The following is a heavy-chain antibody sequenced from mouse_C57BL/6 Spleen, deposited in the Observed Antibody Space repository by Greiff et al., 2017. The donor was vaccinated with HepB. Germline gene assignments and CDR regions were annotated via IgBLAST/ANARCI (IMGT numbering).Heavy chain of an antibody. CDR3: ARSYGNYGFAY. V-gene: IGHV1-69*01. CDR2: IDPSDSYT. D-gene: IGHD2-1*01. CDR1: GYTFTSYW. Sequence: VQLQQPGAELVMPGASVKLSCKASGYTFTSYWMHWVKQRPGQGLEWIGEIDPSDSYTNYNQKFKGKSTLTVDKSSSTAYMQLSSLTSEDSAVYYCARSYGNYGFAYWGQGTLVTVSA. J-gene: IGHJ3*01.